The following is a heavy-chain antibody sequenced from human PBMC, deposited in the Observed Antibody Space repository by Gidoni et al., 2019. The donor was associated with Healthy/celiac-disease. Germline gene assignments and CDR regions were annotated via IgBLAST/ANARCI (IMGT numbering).Heavy chain of an antibody. CDR3: ARGYSGYESPYYYYYMDV. D-gene: IGHD5-12*01. V-gene: IGHV1-46*01. J-gene: IGHJ6*03. CDR1: GYTFTSYY. CDR2: IHPSGGST. Sequence: QVQLVQSGAEVKKPGASVKVSCKASGYTFTSYYMHWVRQAPGQGLEWMGIIHPSGGSTSYAQKFQGRVTMTRDTSTSTVYMELSSLRSEDTAVYYCARGYSGYESPYYYYYMDVWGKGTTVTVSS.